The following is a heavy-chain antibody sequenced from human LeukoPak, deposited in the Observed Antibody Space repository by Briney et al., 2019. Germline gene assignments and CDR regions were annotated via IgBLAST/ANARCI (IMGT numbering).Heavy chain of an antibody. V-gene: IGHV3-NL1*01. CDR3: AREDSIGY. Sequence: TGGSLRLSCAASGFTFSSYGMHWVRQAPGKGLEWVSGIIGGAGGTYYADSVKGRFTISRDNAKYTLYLQMNSLRAEDTAVYYCAREDSIGYWGQGTLVTVSS. J-gene: IGHJ4*02. CDR1: GFTFSSYG. D-gene: IGHD3-22*01. CDR2: IIGGAGGT.